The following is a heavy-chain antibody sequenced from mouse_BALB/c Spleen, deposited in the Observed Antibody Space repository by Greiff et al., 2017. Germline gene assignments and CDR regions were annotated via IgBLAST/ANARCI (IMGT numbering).Heavy chain of an antibody. J-gene: IGHJ2*01. CDR3: TRSHYGSSYIRDY. CDR2: ISSGGGNI. Sequence: EVKLVESGGGLVKPGGSLKLSCAASGFTFSSYTMSWVRQTPEKRLEWVASISSGGGNIYYPDSVKGRFTISRDNAKNNLYLQMSSLRSEDTALYYCTRSHYGSSYIRDYWGQGTTLTGSS. CDR1: GFTFSSYT. D-gene: IGHD1-1*01. V-gene: IGHV5-9*03.